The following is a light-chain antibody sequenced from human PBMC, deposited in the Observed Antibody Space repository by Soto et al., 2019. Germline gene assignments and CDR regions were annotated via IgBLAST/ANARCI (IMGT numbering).Light chain of an antibody. CDR1: QSISSW. J-gene: IGKJ1*01. CDR3: QQYNIYPWT. V-gene: IGKV1-5*01. Sequence: MYLSPSTLSASVGDRVTITCRASQSISSWLAWYQQKPGKAPNLLIYDASSLESGVPSRFSGSGSGTECTLTISSLQPDDFATYYCQQYNIYPWTFGQVAKVDI. CDR2: DAS.